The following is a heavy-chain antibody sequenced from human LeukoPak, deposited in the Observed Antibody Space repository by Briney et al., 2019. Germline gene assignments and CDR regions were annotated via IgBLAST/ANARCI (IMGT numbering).Heavy chain of an antibody. J-gene: IGHJ4*02. CDR3: VREYYYNSSGYRALRY. D-gene: IGHD3-22*01. CDR2: IKEDGSEK. CDR1: GFTYSDYC. V-gene: IGHV3-7*01. Sequence: GGSLRLPCAASGFTYSDYCMSWVRQAPGKGLEWVANIKEDGSEKNYVDSVKGRFTISRDNTENSLYLQMSGLRAEDMAVYYCVREYYYNSSGYRALRYWGQGTLVTVSS.